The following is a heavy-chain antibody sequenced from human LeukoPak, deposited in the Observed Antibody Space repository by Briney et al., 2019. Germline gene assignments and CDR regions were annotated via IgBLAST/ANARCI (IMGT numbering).Heavy chain of an antibody. CDR2: ISYDGSNK. J-gene: IGHJ4*02. CDR1: GFTFSSYA. V-gene: IGHV3-30-3*01. Sequence: QTGGSLRLSCTASGFTFSSYALHWVRQAPAKGLEWVAVISYDGSNKYYADSVKGRFTISRDNSKNTLYLQLNSLRPEDTALYYCARDGYCNSTGCSAYFFDSWGQGTLVTVSS. D-gene: IGHD2-2*03. CDR3: ARDGYCNSTGCSAYFFDS.